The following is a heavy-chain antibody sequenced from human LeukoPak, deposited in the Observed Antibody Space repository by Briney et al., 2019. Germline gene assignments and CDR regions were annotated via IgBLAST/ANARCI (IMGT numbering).Heavy chain of an antibody. J-gene: IGHJ4*02. Sequence: GGSLRLSCAASGFTFSSYGMHWVRQAPGKGLEWVAVISYDGSNKYYAGSVKGRFTISRDNSKNTLYLQMNSLRAEDTAVYYCARDGYGLDTPMVSTIFDYWGQGTLVTVSS. V-gene: IGHV3-30*03. CDR3: ARDGYGLDTPMVSTIFDY. D-gene: IGHD5-18*01. CDR1: GFTFSSYG. CDR2: ISYDGSNK.